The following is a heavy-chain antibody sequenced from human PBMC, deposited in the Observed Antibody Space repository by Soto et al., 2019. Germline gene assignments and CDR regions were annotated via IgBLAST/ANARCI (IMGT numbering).Heavy chain of an antibody. CDR2: ISFNSGSI. V-gene: IGHV3-9*01. Sequence: EVQLVESGGGLVQPGRSLRLSCAASGFTFNDYAMHWVRQAPGKGLEWVAGISFNSGSIGYADSVKGRFTISRDNAKNSVFLQMNSLRAEDTALYYCTKGNTASGIAGWGQGTMVTVSS. J-gene: IGHJ3*01. CDR3: TKGNTASGIAG. D-gene: IGHD1-26*01. CDR1: GFTFNDYA.